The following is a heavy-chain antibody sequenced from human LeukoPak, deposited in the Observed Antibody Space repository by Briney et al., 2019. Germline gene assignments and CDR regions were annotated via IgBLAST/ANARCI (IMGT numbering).Heavy chain of an antibody. Sequence: KPGGSLRLSCAASGFSVCSNYMSWIRQPPGKGLEWIGSIYYSGNTYYSPSLKSRVTIFVDTSKNEFSLNLSSVTAADTALYYCARHMEMRGSGSLSGWKNWFDPWGQGTLVTVSS. CDR3: ARHMEMRGSGSLSGWKNWFDP. D-gene: IGHD3-10*01. V-gene: IGHV4-39*01. CDR1: GFSVCSNY. J-gene: IGHJ5*02. CDR2: IYYSGNT.